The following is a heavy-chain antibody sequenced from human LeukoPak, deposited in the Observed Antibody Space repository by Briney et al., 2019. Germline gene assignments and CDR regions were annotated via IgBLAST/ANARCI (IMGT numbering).Heavy chain of an antibody. CDR2: ISGSGGNT. CDR1: GFTFRRYG. D-gene: IGHD1-26*01. Sequence: GGSLRLSCAASGFTFRRYGMTGVREAPGKGVEGVSGISGSGGNTSYADSVRGRFTISRDNQKNTVYMQKKSVRDEDTGIYYCAKGGGAMYFDYWGQGTLVTVSS. CDR3: AKGGGAMYFDY. J-gene: IGHJ4*02. V-gene: IGHV3-23*01.